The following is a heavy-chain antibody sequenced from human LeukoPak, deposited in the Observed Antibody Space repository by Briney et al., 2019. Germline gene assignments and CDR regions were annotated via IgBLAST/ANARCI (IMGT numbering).Heavy chain of an antibody. V-gene: IGHV3-7*03. CDR1: GYIVSKNA. CDR3: ARDQYDTWSRRGNFDS. J-gene: IGHJ4*02. CDR2: IKLDGSEK. D-gene: IGHD3-3*01. Sequence: GGSLRLSCTAPGYIVSKNAMDWVRQAPGKGLEWVANIKLDGSEKNYVDSVKGRFTISRDNTKNSLYLQMNSLRVEDTAVFYCARDQYDTWSRRGNFDSWGQGTLVIVSS.